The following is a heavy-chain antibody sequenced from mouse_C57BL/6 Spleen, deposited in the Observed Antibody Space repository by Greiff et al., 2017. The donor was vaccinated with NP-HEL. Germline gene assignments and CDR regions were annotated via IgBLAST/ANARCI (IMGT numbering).Heavy chain of an antibody. V-gene: IGHV1-55*01. J-gene: IGHJ2*01. CDR3: AREPNYYGSPYYFDY. D-gene: IGHD1-1*01. CDR1: GYTFTSYW. Sequence: VQLQQPGAELVKPGASVKMSCKASGYTFTSYWITWVKQRPGQGLEWIGDIYPGSGSTNYNEKFKSKATLTVDTSSSTAYMQLSSLTSEDSAVYYCAREPNYYGSPYYFDYWGQGTTLTVSS. CDR2: IYPGSGST.